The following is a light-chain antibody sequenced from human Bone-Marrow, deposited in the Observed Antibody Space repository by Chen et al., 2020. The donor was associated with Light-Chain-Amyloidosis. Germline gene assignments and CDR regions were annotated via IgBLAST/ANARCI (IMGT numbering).Light chain of an antibody. J-gene: IGLJ3*02. CDR3: QVWDRSSDRPV. Sequence: SYGLTHPSSLSVPPGQTATIACGGNNIGSTRVHWYQQTPGQAPLLVVYDDSDRPSGIPERLSGSNSGNTATLTISRVEAGDEDDYYCQVWDRSSDRPVFGGGTKLTVL. V-gene: IGLV3-21*02. CDR1: NIGSTR. CDR2: DDS.